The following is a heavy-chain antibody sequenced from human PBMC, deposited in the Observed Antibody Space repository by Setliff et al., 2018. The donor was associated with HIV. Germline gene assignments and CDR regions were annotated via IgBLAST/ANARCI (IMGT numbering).Heavy chain of an antibody. J-gene: IGHJ6*03. D-gene: IGHD3-22*01. CDR3: ARNRVPDSDYYYMDV. CDR2: MNPNSGNT. Sequence: ASVKVSCKASGYTFTSYGISWVRQAPGQGLEWMGWMNPNSGNTGYAQKFQGRLTITADKSTSTAYMELSSLRSEDTAVYYCARNRVPDSDYYYMDVWGKGTTVTVSS. V-gene: IGHV1-8*03. CDR1: GYTFTSYG.